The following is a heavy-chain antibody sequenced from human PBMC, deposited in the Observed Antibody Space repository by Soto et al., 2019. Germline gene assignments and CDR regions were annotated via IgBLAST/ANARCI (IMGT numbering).Heavy chain of an antibody. CDR3: ASYYYGSGSYPY. CDR1: GGSISSYY. CDR2: IYYSGST. D-gene: IGHD3-10*01. Sequence: SETLSLTXTVSGGSISSYYWSWIRQPPGKVLEWIGYIYYSGSTNYNPSLKSRVTISVDTSKNQFSLKLSSVTAADTAVYYCASYYYGSGSYPYWGQGTLVTVSS. V-gene: IGHV4-59*01. J-gene: IGHJ4*02.